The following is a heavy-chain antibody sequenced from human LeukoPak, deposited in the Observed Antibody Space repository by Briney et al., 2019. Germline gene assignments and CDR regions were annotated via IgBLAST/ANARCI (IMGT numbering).Heavy chain of an antibody. CDR3: AAYYYDPHN. Sequence: GGSLRLSCAASGFTFSRFWMHWVRQAPGKGLVWVSRINGDGSSTNYADSVKGRFTISRDNAKSTLHLQMNSLRAEDTAVYYSAAYYYDPHNWGQGTLVTVSS. V-gene: IGHV3-74*01. CDR1: GFTFSRFW. CDR2: INGDGSST. D-gene: IGHD3-22*01. J-gene: IGHJ4*02.